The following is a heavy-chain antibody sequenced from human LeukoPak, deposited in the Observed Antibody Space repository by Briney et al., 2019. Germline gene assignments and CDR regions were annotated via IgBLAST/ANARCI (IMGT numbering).Heavy chain of an antibody. V-gene: IGHV3-48*03. CDR1: GFSFSTFE. CDR2: ISGSATTI. CDR3: VPGGLCYFDY. J-gene: IGHJ4*02. D-gene: IGHD3-10*02. Sequence: PGGSLRLSCVASGFSFSTFELNWVRQAPGEGLEWVSYISGSATTIYYADSVKGRFTISRDNAKKSLYLQMNSLRAEDTAVYYCVPGGLCYFDYWGQGTLVTVSS.